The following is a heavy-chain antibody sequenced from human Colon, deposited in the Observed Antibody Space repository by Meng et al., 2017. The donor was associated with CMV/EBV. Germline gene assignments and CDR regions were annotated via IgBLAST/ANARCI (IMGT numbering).Heavy chain of an antibody. CDR2: ISGSGRST. CDR3: ARDFWSGSSPFDP. CDR1: GFTFSTYA. V-gene: IGHV3-23*01. D-gene: IGHD3-3*01. Sequence: GESLKISCAASGFTFSTYAMTWVRQAPGKGLEWVSGISGSGRSTYDADSVKGRFTISRDNSKNTLYLQMNSLRAEDTAVYYCARDFWSGSSPFDPWGQGTLVTVSS. J-gene: IGHJ5*02.